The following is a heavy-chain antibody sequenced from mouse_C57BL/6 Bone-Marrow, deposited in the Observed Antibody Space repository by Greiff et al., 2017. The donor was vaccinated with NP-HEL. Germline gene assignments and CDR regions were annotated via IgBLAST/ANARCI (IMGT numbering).Heavy chain of an antibody. V-gene: IGHV1-4*01. Sequence: QVQLQQSGAELARPGDSVKMSCKASGYTFTSYTMHWVKQRPGQGLEWIGYINPSSGYTKYNQKFKDKATLTADKSASTAYMQLSSLTSEDSAVYYCASIYDGYYQGYYFDYWGQGTTLTVSS. CDR3: ASIYDGYYQGYYFDY. D-gene: IGHD2-3*01. CDR1: GYTFTSYT. J-gene: IGHJ2*01. CDR2: INPSSGYT.